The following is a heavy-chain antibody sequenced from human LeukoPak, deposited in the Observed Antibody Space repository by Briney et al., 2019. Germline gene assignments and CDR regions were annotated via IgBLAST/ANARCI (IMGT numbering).Heavy chain of an antibody. V-gene: IGHV4-59*01. Sequence: SETLSLTCTVSGGSISSYYWSWIRQPPGKGLEWIGYIHYSGSTNYNPSLKSRVTISVDTSKNQFSLKLSSVTAADTAVYYCARGADPGDVDTAMVSFDYWGQGTLVTVSS. CDR3: ARGADPGDVDTAMVSFDY. J-gene: IGHJ4*02. CDR2: IHYSGST. CDR1: GGSISSYY. D-gene: IGHD5-18*01.